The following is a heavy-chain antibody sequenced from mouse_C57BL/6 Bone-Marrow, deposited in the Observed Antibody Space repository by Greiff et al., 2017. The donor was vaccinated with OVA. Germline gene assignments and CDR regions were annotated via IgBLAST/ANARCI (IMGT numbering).Heavy chain of an antibody. D-gene: IGHD1-1*01. V-gene: IGHV1-59*01. Sequence: QVQLQQPGAELVRPGTSVKLSCKASGYTFTNYWMHWVKQRPGQGLEWIGVIAPSDSYINYNQKFKGRATLTVDTSSSTAYMHLSSLTSEDSAVYDCAHSDSRLCLHYWGQGTSLTVSS. J-gene: IGHJ2*02. CDR3: AHSDSRLCLHY. CDR2: IAPSDSYI. CDR1: GYTFTNYW.